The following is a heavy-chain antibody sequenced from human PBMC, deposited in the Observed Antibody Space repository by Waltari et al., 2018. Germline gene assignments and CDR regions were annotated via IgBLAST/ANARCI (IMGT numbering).Heavy chain of an antibody. Sequence: QVQLQESGPGLVKPSQTLSLTCTVSGGSISSGSYSWSWIRQPAGKGLEWIGRIYTSGSTNYNPSLKSRVTISVDTSKNQFSLKLSSVTAADTAVYYCASSIAAAVEYYYGMDVWGQGTTVTVSS. D-gene: IGHD6-13*01. V-gene: IGHV4-61*02. CDR1: GGSISSGSYS. CDR3: ASSIAAAVEYYYGMDV. CDR2: IYTSGST. J-gene: IGHJ6*02.